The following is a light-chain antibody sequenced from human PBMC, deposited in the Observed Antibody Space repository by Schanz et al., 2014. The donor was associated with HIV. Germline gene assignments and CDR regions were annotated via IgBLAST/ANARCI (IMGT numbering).Light chain of an antibody. V-gene: IGKV1-5*03. Sequence: IQMTQSRSTLSASVGDRVTITCRASQSISSWLAWYQQKPGKAPKLLIYEASTLESGVPPRFSGSGSGTEFTLTISSLQPEDFATYYCQQSYTTLLTFGGGTKVEIK. CDR2: EAS. CDR1: QSISSW. CDR3: QQSYTTLLT. J-gene: IGKJ4*01.